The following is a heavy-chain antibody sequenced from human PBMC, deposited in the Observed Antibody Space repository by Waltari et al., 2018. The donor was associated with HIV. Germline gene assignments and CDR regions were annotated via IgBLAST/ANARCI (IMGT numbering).Heavy chain of an antibody. CDR3: AKDSQQLVNYFDY. J-gene: IGHJ4*02. V-gene: IGHV3-23*01. Sequence: EVQLLESGGGLVQPGGSLRLSCAASGFTFSTYGISWVRQAPGKGLEWVSGISGGGESTYYAASVKGRFTISRDNSKNTLYLQMNSLRAEDTAVYYCAKDSQQLVNYFDYWGQGTLVTVAS. CDR2: ISGGGEST. CDR1: GFTFSTYG. D-gene: IGHD6-13*01.